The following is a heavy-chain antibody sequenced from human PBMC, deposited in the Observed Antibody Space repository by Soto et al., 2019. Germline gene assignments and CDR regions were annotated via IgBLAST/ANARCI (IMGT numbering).Heavy chain of an antibody. CDR2: ISSSSSTI. Sequence: PGGSLRLSCAASGFTFSSYSMNWVRQAPGKGLEWVSYISSSSSTIYYADSVKGRFTISRDNAKNSLYLQMNSLRDEDTAVYYCARDNLDDYGDYFGRPHYYYYYGMDVWGQGTTVTVSS. V-gene: IGHV3-48*02. CDR1: GFTFSSYS. D-gene: IGHD4-17*01. CDR3: ARDNLDDYGDYFGRPHYYYYYGMDV. J-gene: IGHJ6*02.